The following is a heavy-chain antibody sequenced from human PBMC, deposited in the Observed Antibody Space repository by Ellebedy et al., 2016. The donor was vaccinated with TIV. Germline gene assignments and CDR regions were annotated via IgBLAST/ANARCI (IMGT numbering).Heavy chain of an antibody. CDR1: AYSVSSINW. CDR3: VRTPLDVVTREDWFFDL. D-gene: IGHD2-21*02. Sequence: MPSETLSLTCAVSAYSVSSINWWGWIRQPPGKGLEWIGCIYYNGSSYYNPSLKSRVTMSVDTSKTQFSLQLSSVTALDTAVYYCVRTPLDVVTREDWFFDLWGRGTLVTVSS. CDR2: IYYNGSS. V-gene: IGHV4-28*01. J-gene: IGHJ2*01.